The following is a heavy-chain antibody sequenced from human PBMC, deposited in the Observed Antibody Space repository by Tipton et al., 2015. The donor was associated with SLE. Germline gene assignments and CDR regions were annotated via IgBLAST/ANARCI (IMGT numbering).Heavy chain of an antibody. CDR2: ISYDGRGE. D-gene: IGHD2-21*01. J-gene: IGHJ4*02. CDR3: ARDRGDCGGDCYSWY. Sequence: SLRLSCVGSGFYFNSYAMYWVRQAPGKGLEWVAFISYDGRGEVADSVKGRFIISRDNAKNSLYLQMNSLRAEDTAVYYCARDRGDCGGDCYSWYWGQGTLVTVSS. CDR1: GFYFNSYA. V-gene: IGHV3-30*04.